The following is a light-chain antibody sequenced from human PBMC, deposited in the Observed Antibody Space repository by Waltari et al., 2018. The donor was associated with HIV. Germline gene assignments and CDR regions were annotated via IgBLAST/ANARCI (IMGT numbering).Light chain of an antibody. J-gene: IGKJ1*01. CDR2: VAS. V-gene: IGKV1-39*01. CDR1: QNIGSF. Sequence: EIQMTQSPSSLSASLGDSVTIPCRASQNIGSFLNWYQHKSGEDPKVIIYVASSLQVGVPPRFRGSGSGTEFSLTISDLQPDDFVTYYCQQTYGLPRTFGQGTNLEI. CDR3: QQTYGLPRT.